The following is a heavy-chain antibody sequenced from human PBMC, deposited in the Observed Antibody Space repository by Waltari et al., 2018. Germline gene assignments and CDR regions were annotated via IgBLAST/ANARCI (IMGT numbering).Heavy chain of an antibody. D-gene: IGHD3-3*01. CDR2: SNHSAPP. CDR1: GGSFSGFY. J-gene: IGHJ4*02. V-gene: IGHV4-34*01. CDR3: AIGVLRITTLGVARGFDY. Sequence: QVQLQQWGAGLLKLSETLSLTCAVSGGSFSGFYWNWISQPPGKGLEWIGESNHSAPPNSNPALERRVARSVATSQNQLSLKVSSVTAADTAVYYCAIGVLRITTLGVARGFDYWGQGTLVTVSS.